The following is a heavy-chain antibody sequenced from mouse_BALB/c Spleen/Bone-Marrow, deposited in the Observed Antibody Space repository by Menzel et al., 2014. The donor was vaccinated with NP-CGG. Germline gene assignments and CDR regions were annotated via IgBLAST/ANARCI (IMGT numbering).Heavy chain of an antibody. CDR3: ARFYDGSYLPLDY. J-gene: IGHJ2*01. V-gene: IGHV1-7*01. Sequence: QVQLKQSGAELAKPGASVKMSCKASGYTFTDYWMHWVKQRPGQGLEWLGYINPSTGYTEYNQKFKDKATLTADKSSSAANMQLNSLTSEDSAVCYCARFYDGSYLPLDYWGQGTTLTVSS. D-gene: IGHD2-3*01. CDR2: INPSTGYT. CDR1: GYTFTDYW.